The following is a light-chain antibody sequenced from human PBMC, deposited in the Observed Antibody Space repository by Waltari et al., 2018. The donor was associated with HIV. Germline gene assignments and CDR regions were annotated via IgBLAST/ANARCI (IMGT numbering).Light chain of an antibody. J-gene: IGLJ3*02. V-gene: IGLV1-40*01. CDR2: GNS. CDR1: SSNLGAGYD. Sequence: QSVLTQPPSVSGAPGQRVTISCTGSSSNLGAGYDVHWYPQLPGTAPKLLIYGNSNRPSGVPDRFSGSKSGTSASLAITGLQAEDEADYYCQSYDSSLSGSVFGGGTKLTVL. CDR3: QSYDSSLSGSV.